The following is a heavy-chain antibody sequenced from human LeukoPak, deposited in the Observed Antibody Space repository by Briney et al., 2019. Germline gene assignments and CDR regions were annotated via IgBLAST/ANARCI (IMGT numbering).Heavy chain of an antibody. D-gene: IGHD5-12*01. Sequence: PGGSLRLSCAASGFTSSSYAMSWVRQAPGKGLEWVSSISNSGGRTFYTDSVKGRFTISRDNSKITLYLQMNSLRDEDTAVYYCAKSYNGYESKPDYWGQGTLVTVYS. CDR3: AKSYNGYESKPDY. CDR1: GFTSSSYA. J-gene: IGHJ4*02. CDR2: ISNSGGRT. V-gene: IGHV3-23*01.